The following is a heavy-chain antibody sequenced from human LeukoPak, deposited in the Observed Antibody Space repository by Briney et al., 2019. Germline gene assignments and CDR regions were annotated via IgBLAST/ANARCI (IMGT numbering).Heavy chain of an antibody. CDR3: ARDTGLDY. Sequence: GGSLRLSCAVSGFPFSSYTLSWVRQAPRKGLEWVSAISGSGTHTYYSGSVKGRFTISRDNSKNTLYLQMNSLRAEDTAVYYCARDTGLDYWGQGTLVTVSS. CDR2: ISGSGTHT. V-gene: IGHV3-23*01. D-gene: IGHD4-17*01. J-gene: IGHJ4*02. CDR1: GFPFSSYT.